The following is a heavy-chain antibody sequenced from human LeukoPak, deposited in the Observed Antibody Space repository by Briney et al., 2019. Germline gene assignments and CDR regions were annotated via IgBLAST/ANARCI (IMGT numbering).Heavy chain of an antibody. J-gene: IGHJ4*02. CDR3: ARGQTLTF. CDR1: GFTFSNYW. D-gene: IGHD3-16*01. CDR2: IKQDGSQK. Sequence: GGSLRLSCTASGFTFSNYWMTWVRQPPGKGLEWVANIKQDGSQKYYVDSVKGRFTISRDNAKNSLYLQMNSLRAEDTAVYFCARGQTLTFWGQGTLVTVSS. V-gene: IGHV3-7*01.